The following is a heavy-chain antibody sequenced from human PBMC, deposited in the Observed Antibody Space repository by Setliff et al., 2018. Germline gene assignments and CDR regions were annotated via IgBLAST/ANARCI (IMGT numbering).Heavy chain of an antibody. V-gene: IGHV3-21*01. CDR2: ISSSSSYI. CDR3: AKDIVVVPAATFDFWSGSYYMDV. CDR1: GFTFSSYS. J-gene: IGHJ6*03. Sequence: GGSLRLSCAASGFTFSSYSMNWVRQAPGKGLEWVSSISSSSSYIYYADSVKGRFTISRDNAKNSLYLQMNSLRAEDTAVYYCAKDIVVVPAATFDFWSGSYYMDVWGKGTTVTV. D-gene: IGHD2-2*01.